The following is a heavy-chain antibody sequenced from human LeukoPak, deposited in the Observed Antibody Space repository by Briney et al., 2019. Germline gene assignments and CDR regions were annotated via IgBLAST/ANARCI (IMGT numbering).Heavy chain of an antibody. CDR3: AKTPYYDSSGYYSHYFDY. V-gene: IGHV3-23*01. CDR1: GFTFSSYA. CDR2: ISGSGGST. J-gene: IGHJ4*02. Sequence: GGSLRLSCAASGFTFSSYAMSWVRQAPGKGLEWVSAISGSGGSTYYADSVKGRFTISRDNSKNTLYLQMNSLRAEDSPVYYCAKTPYYDSSGYYSHYFDYWGQGTLVTVSS. D-gene: IGHD3-22*01.